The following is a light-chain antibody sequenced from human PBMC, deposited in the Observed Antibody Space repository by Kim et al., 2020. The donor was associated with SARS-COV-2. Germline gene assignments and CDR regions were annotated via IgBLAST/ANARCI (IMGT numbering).Light chain of an antibody. V-gene: IGLV1-40*01. CDR2: GNN. CDR1: GSRIGAGYD. Sequence: RVTIACTGSGSRIGAGYDVHWYQQLPGAAPKLLIYGNNKRPSGVPDRLSASKSGTSASLAITGLQAEDEADYYCQSYDSSLSAYVFGTGTKVTVL. J-gene: IGLJ1*01. CDR3: QSYDSSLSAYV.